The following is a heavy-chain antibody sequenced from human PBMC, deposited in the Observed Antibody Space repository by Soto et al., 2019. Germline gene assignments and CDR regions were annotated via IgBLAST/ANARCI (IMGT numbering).Heavy chain of an antibody. CDR2: ISGSGGST. D-gene: IGHD1-26*01. V-gene: IGHV3-23*01. J-gene: IGHJ5*02. Sequence: EVQLLESGGGLVQPGGSLRLSCAASGFTFSSYAMSWVRQAPGKGLEWVSAISGSGGSTYYADSVKGRFTISRDNSKITLYLQMNSLRAEDTAVYYCAKSWIGGSYFNWFDPWGQGTLVTVSS. CDR3: AKSWIGGSYFNWFDP. CDR1: GFTFSSYA.